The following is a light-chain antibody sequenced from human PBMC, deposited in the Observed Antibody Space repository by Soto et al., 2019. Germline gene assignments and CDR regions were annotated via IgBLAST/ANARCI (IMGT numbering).Light chain of an antibody. CDR2: DAA. V-gene: IGKV3-11*01. CDR3: QHRSSWPRS. CDR1: QSVGTS. J-gene: IGKJ1*01. Sequence: EIVLEQAPATLSLSPGDRATLSCRASQSVGTSLAWYKQQPDQAPRLLIHDAAYRASGIAERFSGSGSGTAFSRSISSLEPDDFAGYYCQHRSSWPRSFGRGTKVEV.